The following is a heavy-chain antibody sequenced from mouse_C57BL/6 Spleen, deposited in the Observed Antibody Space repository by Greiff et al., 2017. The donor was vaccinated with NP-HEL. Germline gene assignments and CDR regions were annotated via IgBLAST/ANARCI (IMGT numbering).Heavy chain of an antibody. CDR3: ARSYYDYDDYAMDY. Sequence: VKLQESGPELVKPGASVKLSCKASGYTFTSYDINWVKQRPGQGLEWIGWIYPRDGSTKYNEKFKGKATLTVGTSSSTAYMELHSLTSEDSAVYFCARSYYDYDDYAMDYWGQGTSVTVSS. CDR2: IYPRDGST. J-gene: IGHJ4*01. D-gene: IGHD2-4*01. V-gene: IGHV1-85*01. CDR1: GYTFTSYD.